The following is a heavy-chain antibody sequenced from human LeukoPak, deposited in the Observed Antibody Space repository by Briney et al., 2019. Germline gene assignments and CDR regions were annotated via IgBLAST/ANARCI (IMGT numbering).Heavy chain of an antibody. CDR3: ARRLVSAGDAFDI. J-gene: IGHJ3*02. Sequence: ASVKVSCKASGYTFTNYGLSWVRQAPGQGLEWMGWISPYNGNTNYAQKVQGRVTLTTDTPTSTGYMELRSLRSDDTAVYYCARRLVSAGDAFDIWGQGTMVTVSS. CDR1: GYTFTNYG. CDR2: ISPYNGNT. D-gene: IGHD6-6*01. V-gene: IGHV1-18*01.